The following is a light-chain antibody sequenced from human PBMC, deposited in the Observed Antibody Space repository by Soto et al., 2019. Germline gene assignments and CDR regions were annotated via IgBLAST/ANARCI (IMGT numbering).Light chain of an antibody. J-gene: IGLJ3*02. CDR1: SSNIGAGYD. CDR3: QSYDSSLSGWV. CDR2: GNN. Sequence: QSVPTQPPSVSRAPGQRVTISCTGSSSNIGAGYDVHWYQQLPGTAPKLLIYGNNNRPSGVPDRFSGSKSGTSASLAITGLQAEDEANYYCQSYDSSLSGWVFGGGTKLTFL. V-gene: IGLV1-40*01.